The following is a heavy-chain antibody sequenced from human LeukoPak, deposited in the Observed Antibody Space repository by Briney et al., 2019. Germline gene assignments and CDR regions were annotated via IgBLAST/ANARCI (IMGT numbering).Heavy chain of an antibody. Sequence: SETLSLTCTVSGGSISSHYWSWIRQPPGEGLEWIGYIYYSGNTNYNPSLKSRVTISVDTSKNQFSLRLSSATAADTAVYYCARHGYDILTGSIWGQGTMVTVSS. CDR2: IYYSGNT. CDR3: ARHGYDILTGSI. J-gene: IGHJ3*02. D-gene: IGHD3-9*01. CDR1: GGSISSHY. V-gene: IGHV4-59*08.